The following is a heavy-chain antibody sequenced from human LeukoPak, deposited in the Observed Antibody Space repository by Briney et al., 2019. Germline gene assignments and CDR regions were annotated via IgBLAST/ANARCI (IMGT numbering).Heavy chain of an antibody. V-gene: IGHV3-43*01. CDR1: GFTFDDYT. CDR3: AKDRGYQLLLGAFDI. J-gene: IGHJ3*02. Sequence: GGSLRLSCAASGFTFDDYTMHWVRQAPGKGLEWVSLISWDGGSTYYADSVKGRFTISRDNSKNSLYPQMNSLRTEDTALYYCAKDRGYQLLLGAFDIWGQGTMVTVSS. CDR2: ISWDGGST. D-gene: IGHD2-2*01.